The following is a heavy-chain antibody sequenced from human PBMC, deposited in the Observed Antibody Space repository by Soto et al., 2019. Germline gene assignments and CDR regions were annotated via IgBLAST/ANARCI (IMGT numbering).Heavy chain of an antibody. V-gene: IGHV3-33*01. CDR1: GFIFNEYG. J-gene: IGHJ4*02. CDR2: IWCDGSNK. Sequence: QVQLVESGGGVVQPGRSLRLSCAASGFIFNEYGMHWVRQAPGKGLEWVAVIWCDGSNKYYADSVRGRFTFSRDNSRNKMSLQMNSLRVEDTAMYYCARWGCSGSNCNLNQRSFDLWGQGTLVTVSS. D-gene: IGHD2-15*01. CDR3: ARWGCSGSNCNLNQRSFDL.